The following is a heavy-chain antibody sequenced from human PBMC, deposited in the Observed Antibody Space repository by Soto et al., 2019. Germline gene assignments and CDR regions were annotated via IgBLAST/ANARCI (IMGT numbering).Heavy chain of an antibody. CDR1: GGSISSSSYY. J-gene: IGHJ4*02. Sequence: SETLSLTCTVSGGSISSSSYYWGWIRQPPGKGLEWIGSIYYSGSTYYNPSLKSRVTISVDTSKNQFSLKLSSVTAADTAVYYCARLFVVVAATPPPPDYWGQGTLVTV. V-gene: IGHV4-39*01. CDR2: IYYSGST. CDR3: ARLFVVVAATPPPPDY. D-gene: IGHD2-15*01.